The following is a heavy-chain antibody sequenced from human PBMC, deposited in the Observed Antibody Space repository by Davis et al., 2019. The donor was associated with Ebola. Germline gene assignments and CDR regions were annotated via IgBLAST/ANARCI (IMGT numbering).Heavy chain of an antibody. Sequence: PSETLSLTCTVSGGSISSYYWSWIRQPPGKGLEWIGYIYYSGSTNYNPSLKSRVTISVDTSKNQFSLKLSSVTAADTAVYYCARGLLNYDFWSGYYFDYWGQGTLVTVSS. CDR1: GGSISSYY. V-gene: IGHV4-59*01. CDR3: ARGLLNYDFWSGYYFDY. D-gene: IGHD3-3*01. J-gene: IGHJ4*02. CDR2: IYYSGST.